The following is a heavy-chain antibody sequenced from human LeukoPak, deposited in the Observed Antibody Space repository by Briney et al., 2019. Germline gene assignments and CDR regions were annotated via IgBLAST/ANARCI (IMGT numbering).Heavy chain of an antibody. CDR3: VKGSAYFYGSGTHFDY. D-gene: IGHD3-10*01. CDR1: GFTFASYA. V-gene: IGHV3-64D*06. J-gene: IGHJ4*02. Sequence: GGSLRLSCSASGFTFASYAMYWVRQAPGKGLEYGSAIGSSGDNTHYADSVKGRFTISRDNSKNTLYLQMSSLRAEDTAVYYCVKGSAYFYGSGTHFDYWGQGTPVTVSS. CDR2: IGSSGDNT.